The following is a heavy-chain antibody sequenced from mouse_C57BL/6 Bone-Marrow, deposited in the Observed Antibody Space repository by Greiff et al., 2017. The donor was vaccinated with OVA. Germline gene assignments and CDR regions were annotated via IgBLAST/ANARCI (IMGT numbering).Heavy chain of an antibody. J-gene: IGHJ3*01. D-gene: IGHD2-4*01. CDR1: GYTFTGSW. CDR2: ILPGSGST. Sequence: VQLQQSGAELMKPGASVKLSCKATGYTFTGSWIEWVKQRPGHGLEWIGEILPGSGSTNYNEKFKGKATFTADTSSNTAYMHLSSLTTEDSAIYYCASDYDEGVWLAYWGQGTLVTVSA. V-gene: IGHV1-9*01. CDR3: ASDYDEGVWLAY.